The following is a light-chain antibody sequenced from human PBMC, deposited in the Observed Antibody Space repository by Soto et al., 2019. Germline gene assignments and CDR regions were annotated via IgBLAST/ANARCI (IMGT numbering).Light chain of an antibody. Sequence: QSVLSQPPSASGTPGQRVTISCSGSSSNIGSKYVYWYQQLPGTAPKLLIYRNNERPSGVPDRFSGSKSGTSASLAIGDLRSEDEADYYCASWDASVSGWVFGGETKLTVL. CDR2: RNN. J-gene: IGLJ3*02. CDR3: ASWDASVSGWV. CDR1: SSNIGSKY. V-gene: IGLV1-47*01.